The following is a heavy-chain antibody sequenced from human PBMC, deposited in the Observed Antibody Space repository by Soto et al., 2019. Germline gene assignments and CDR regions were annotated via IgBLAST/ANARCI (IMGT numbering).Heavy chain of an antibody. CDR2: ISYDGGKK. CDR1: GFTFSTYG. J-gene: IGHJ4*02. Sequence: GGSLRLSCAASGFTFSTYGMHWVRQATGKGLEWVAAISYDGGKKYYADSVKGRFTISRDNSENTLYLQMNSLRAEDTAMYYCATLGGGAQDNYWGQGTLVTVSS. D-gene: IGHD1-26*01. CDR3: ATLGGGAQDNY. V-gene: IGHV3-30*03.